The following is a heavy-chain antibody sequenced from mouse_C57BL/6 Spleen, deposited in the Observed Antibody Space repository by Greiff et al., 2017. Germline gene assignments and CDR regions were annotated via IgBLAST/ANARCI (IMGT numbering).Heavy chain of an antibody. Sequence: QVQLKESGPELVKPGASVKISCKASGYSFTSYYIHWVKQRPGQGLEWIGWIYPGSGNTKYNEKFKGKATLTADTSSSTAYMQLSSLTSEDSAVYYCASPITTVEPRYFDVWGTGTTVTVSS. CDR3: ASPITTVEPRYFDV. CDR2: IYPGSGNT. V-gene: IGHV1-66*01. CDR1: GYSFTSYY. D-gene: IGHD1-1*01. J-gene: IGHJ1*03.